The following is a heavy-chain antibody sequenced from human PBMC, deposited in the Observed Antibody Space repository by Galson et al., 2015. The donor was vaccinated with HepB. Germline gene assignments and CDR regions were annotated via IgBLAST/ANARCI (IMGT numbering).Heavy chain of an antibody. CDR2: INTDGSGA. V-gene: IGHV3-74*01. CDR3: ARVPQSLVYYMDV. Sequence: SLRLSCAASGFTFSSYWMHWVLQAPGKGLVWVSRINTDGSGASYADSVKGRFTISRDNAKNTLYLQMNSLRAEDTAVYYCARVPQSLVYYMDVWGKGTTVTVSS. CDR1: GFTFSSYW. J-gene: IGHJ6*03. D-gene: IGHD3-16*01.